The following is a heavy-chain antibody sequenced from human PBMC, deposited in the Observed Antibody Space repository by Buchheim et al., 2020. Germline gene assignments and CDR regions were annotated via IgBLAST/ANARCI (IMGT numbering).Heavy chain of an antibody. Sequence: VQLVESGGGVVQPGRSLRLSCADSGFTFSSYAMHWVRQAPGKGLEWVAVISYDGSNKYYVDSVKGRFTISRDNSKNTLYLQMNSLRAENTAVYYCARDLFGYYNDRRRYYPGDYWGQGTL. CDR1: GFTFSSYA. D-gene: IGHD3-22*01. CDR3: ARDLFGYYNDRRRYYPGDY. CDR2: ISYDGSNK. J-gene: IGHJ4*02. V-gene: IGHV3-30-3*01.